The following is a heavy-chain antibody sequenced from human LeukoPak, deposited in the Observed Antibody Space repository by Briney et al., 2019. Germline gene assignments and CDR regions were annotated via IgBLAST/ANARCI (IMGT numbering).Heavy chain of an antibody. CDR2: IYYSGST. V-gene: IGHV4-59*12. D-gene: IGHD6-25*01. J-gene: IGHJ4*02. Sequence: SETLSLTCTVSGGSIRSYYWSWIRQPPGKGLEWIGYIYYSGSTNYNPSLKSRVTISVGTSKNQFSLKLTSVTAADTAVYFCARGVISAAAGSHLDYWGQGTLVTVSS. CDR3: ARGVISAAAGSHLDY. CDR1: GGSIRSYY.